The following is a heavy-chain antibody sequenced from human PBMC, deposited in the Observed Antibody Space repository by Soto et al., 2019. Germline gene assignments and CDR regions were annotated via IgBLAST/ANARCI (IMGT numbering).Heavy chain of an antibody. CDR1: GYTFTSYD. V-gene: IGHV1-8*01. Sequence: ASVKVSCKASGYTFTSYDINWVRQATGQGLEWMGWMNPNSGNTGYAQKFQGRVTMTRNTSISTAYMELSSLRSEDTAVYYCARDPHPNYYGSGSYLPPWFAPWGQGTLVTVSS. J-gene: IGHJ5*02. CDR2: MNPNSGNT. CDR3: ARDPHPNYYGSGSYLPPWFAP. D-gene: IGHD3-10*01.